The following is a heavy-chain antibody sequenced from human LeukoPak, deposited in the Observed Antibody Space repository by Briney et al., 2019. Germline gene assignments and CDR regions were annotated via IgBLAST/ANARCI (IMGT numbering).Heavy chain of an antibody. CDR3: ARASYCSSGSCPFDY. CDR1: GFTFNNFA. J-gene: IGHJ4*02. CDR2: ISYDGNSK. V-gene: IGHV3-30-3*01. D-gene: IGHD2-15*01. Sequence: GGSLRLSCAAFGFTFNNFALHWVRQAPGKGLEWVAVISYDGNSKYYADSVKGRFTISRDNSKNTLYLQMSSLRVEDTAFYYCARASYCSSGSCPFDYWGQGTLVTVSS.